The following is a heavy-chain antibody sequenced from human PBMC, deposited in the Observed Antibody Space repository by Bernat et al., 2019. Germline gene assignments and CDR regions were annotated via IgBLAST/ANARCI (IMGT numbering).Heavy chain of an antibody. CDR2: IWYDGSNK. Sequence: QVQLVESGGGVVQPGRSLRLSCSASGFTFSSYGMHWVRQAPGKGLEWVAVIWYDGSNKYFADSVKGRFTISRDNSKNTLSLQMNSLRAEDTAVYYWGGDRGWRAKITWGVCIDYWAKGPLVTSPQ. CDR3: GGDRGWRAKITWGVCIDY. CDR1: GFTFSSYG. D-gene: IGHD5-24*01. V-gene: IGHV3-33*01. J-gene: IGHJ4*02.